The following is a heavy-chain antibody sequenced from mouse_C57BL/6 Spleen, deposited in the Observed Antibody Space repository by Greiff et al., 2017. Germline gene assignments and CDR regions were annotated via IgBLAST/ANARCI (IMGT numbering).Heavy chain of an antibody. CDR1: GYTFTSYW. CDR2: INPSSGYT. V-gene: IGHV1-7*01. CDR3: ARGGSYYAMDY. Sequence: VQLQQSGAELAKPGASVKLSCKASGYTFTSYWMHWVKQRPGQGLEWIGYINPSSGYTKYNQKFKDKATFTADKSSSTAYMQLSSLTYEDSAVYYCARGGSYYAMDYWGQGTSVTVSS. J-gene: IGHJ4*01.